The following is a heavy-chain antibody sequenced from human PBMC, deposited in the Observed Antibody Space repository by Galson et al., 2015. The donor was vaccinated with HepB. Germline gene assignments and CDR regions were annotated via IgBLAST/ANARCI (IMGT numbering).Heavy chain of an antibody. Sequence: SVKVSCKASGYTSTSYAMNWVRQATGQGLEWMGWMNPNSGNTGYAQKFQGRVTMTRNTSISTAYMELSSLRSEDTAVYYCARGRVNDSALDYWGQGTLVTVSS. CDR1: GYTSTSYA. V-gene: IGHV1-8*02. CDR3: ARGRVNDSALDY. CDR2: MNPNSGNT. D-gene: IGHD1-1*01. J-gene: IGHJ4*02.